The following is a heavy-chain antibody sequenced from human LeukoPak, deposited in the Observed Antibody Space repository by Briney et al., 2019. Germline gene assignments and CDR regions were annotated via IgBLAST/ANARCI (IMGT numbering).Heavy chain of an antibody. J-gene: IGHJ1*01. CDR3: ARDSSSWSHAEYFQH. Sequence: ASVKVSCTASGYTFSNYGITLVRQPPGPGLELMGCIIAYNGNKNDAQTFRGGFTMTTDTSTITDYMELRSLRPDDTAVYYCARDSSSWSHAEYFQHWGQGTLVTVSS. D-gene: IGHD6-13*01. CDR2: IIAYNGNK. V-gene: IGHV1-18*01. CDR1: GYTFSNYG.